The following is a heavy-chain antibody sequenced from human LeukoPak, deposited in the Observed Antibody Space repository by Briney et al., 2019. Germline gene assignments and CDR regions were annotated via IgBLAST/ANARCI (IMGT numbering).Heavy chain of an antibody. D-gene: IGHD1-7*01. Sequence: APVKVSCKASGYSLSNYGITWVRQAPGQGLEWMGWIGTHNGNTKYAQKIQGRVTMTTDTSTNTVYMELRSLRSDDTAVYYCASRNYGPYYDGMDVWGQGTTVTVSS. CDR2: IGTHNGNT. CDR3: ASRNYGPYYDGMDV. V-gene: IGHV1-18*01. J-gene: IGHJ6*02. CDR1: GYSLSNYG.